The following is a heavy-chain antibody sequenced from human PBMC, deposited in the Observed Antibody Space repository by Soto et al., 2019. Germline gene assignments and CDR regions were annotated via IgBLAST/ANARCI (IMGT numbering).Heavy chain of an antibody. Sequence: QLQLQESGSGLVKPSQTLSLTCAVSGGSISSGGYSWSWIRQPPGKGLEWIGYISHSGSTYYNPHLKSRVTISVDRSKNQFSLKLSSVTAADTAVYYCARKLGGPSAFDIWGQGTMVTVSS. CDR2: ISHSGST. CDR1: GGSISSGGYS. CDR3: ARKLGGPSAFDI. J-gene: IGHJ3*02. V-gene: IGHV4-30-2*01. D-gene: IGHD6-6*01.